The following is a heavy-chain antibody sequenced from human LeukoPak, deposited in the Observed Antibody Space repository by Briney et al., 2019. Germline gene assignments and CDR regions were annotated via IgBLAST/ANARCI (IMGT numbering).Heavy chain of an antibody. CDR3: ARSSESYDSVGYYSYYFDY. D-gene: IGHD3-22*01. Sequence: SETLSLTCTVSGASISSYYWSWIRLPPGKGLEWIGYIYYSGSTNYNPSLRSRVTRSVVTSKNQFSLKLSSVTAADTAVYYCARSSESYDSVGYYSYYFDYWGQGTLVTVSS. V-gene: IGHV4-59*01. J-gene: IGHJ4*02. CDR1: GASISSYY. CDR2: IYYSGST.